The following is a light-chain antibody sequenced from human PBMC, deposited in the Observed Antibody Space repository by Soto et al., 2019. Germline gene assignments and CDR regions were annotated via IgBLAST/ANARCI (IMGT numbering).Light chain of an antibody. V-gene: IGKV3-15*01. CDR3: QQYNTWPLT. J-gene: IGKJ4*01. CDR1: QRVSSN. CDR2: GTS. Sequence: PGERATLSCKTSQRVSSNLAWYQQKPGQAPRLLIHGTSTRATGIPATFSGSGSGTEFTLTISSLQSEDFAVYYCQQYNTWPLTFGGGTKVEIK.